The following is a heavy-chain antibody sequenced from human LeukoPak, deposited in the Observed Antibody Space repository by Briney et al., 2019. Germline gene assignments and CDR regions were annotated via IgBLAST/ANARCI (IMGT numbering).Heavy chain of an antibody. D-gene: IGHD2-15*01. Sequence: PETLSLTCAVYAGSFSAYYWSWIRPPPGKGREWIGEINHGVRTNYNPSPKRRVTISVETSKNQFTLKLSSVTAAATAVFYCAGLVPDIVVVVAATGNWFDPGGQGTLVTVSS. CDR3: AGLVPDIVVVVAATGNWFDP. CDR2: INHGVRT. V-gene: IGHV4-34*01. CDR1: AGSFSAYY. J-gene: IGHJ5*02.